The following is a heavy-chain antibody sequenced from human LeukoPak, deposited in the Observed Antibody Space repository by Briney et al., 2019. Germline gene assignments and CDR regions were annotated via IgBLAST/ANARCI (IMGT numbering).Heavy chain of an antibody. CDR1: GGTFISYA. CDR2: IIPIFGTA. CDR3: ARGGTRDGYSS. Sequence: GASVKVSRKASGGTFISYAISWVRQAPGQGLEWMGGIIPIFGTANYAQKFQGRVTITADESTSTAYMELSSLRSEDTAVYYCARGGTRDGYSSWGQGTLVTVSS. J-gene: IGHJ5*02. V-gene: IGHV1-69*13. D-gene: IGHD5-24*01.